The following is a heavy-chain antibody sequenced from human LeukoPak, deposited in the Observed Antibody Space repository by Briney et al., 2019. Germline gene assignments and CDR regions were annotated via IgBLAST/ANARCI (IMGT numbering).Heavy chain of an antibody. D-gene: IGHD5-18*01. CDR1: GFTFSIFS. CDR2: ISSSSSYI. J-gene: IGHJ4*02. Sequence: GGSLRLSCAASGFTFSIFSMNGARQAQGRGLEGFSSISSSSSYIYYADSVKGRFTISRDNAKNSLYLQMNSLRAEDTAVYYCARGRGYSYGRTPFDYWGQGTLVTVSS. V-gene: IGHV3-21*01. CDR3: ARGRGYSYGRTPFDY.